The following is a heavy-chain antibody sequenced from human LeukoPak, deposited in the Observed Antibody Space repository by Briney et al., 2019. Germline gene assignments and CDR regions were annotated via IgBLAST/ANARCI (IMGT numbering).Heavy chain of an antibody. J-gene: IGHJ4*02. V-gene: IGHV4-39*07. CDR3: ARDRGDYYGSGRMGAVYYFDY. Sequence: SETLSLTCTVSGGSISSSSYYWGWIRQPPGKGLEWIGSIYYSGSTYYNPSLKSRVTISVDTSKNQFSLKLSSVTAADTAVYYCARDRGDYYGSGRMGAVYYFDYWGQGTLVTVSS. D-gene: IGHD3-10*01. CDR1: GGSISSSSYY. CDR2: IYYSGST.